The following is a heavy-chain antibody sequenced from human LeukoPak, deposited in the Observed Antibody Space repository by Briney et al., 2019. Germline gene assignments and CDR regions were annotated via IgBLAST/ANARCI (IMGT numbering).Heavy chain of an antibody. J-gene: IGHJ4*02. CDR3: ARHTDGYASSSFDY. CDR1: GGSISSGSYY. D-gene: IGHD5-24*01. V-gene: IGHV4-61*02. CDR2: IYTSGST. Sequence: SETLSLTCTVSGGSISSGSYYWSWIRQPAGKGLEWIGRIYTSGSTNYNPSLKSRVTISVDTSKNQFSLKLSSVTAADTAVYYCARHTDGYASSSFDYWGQGTLVTVSS.